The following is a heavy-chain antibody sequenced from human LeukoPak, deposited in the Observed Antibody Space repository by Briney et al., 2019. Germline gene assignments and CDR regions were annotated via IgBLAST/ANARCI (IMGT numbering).Heavy chain of an antibody. CDR2: INPSGVST. CDR3: ARDPIVILPTANLGYYYYGMDV. D-gene: IGHD2-2*01. J-gene: IGHJ6*02. Sequence: GASVKVSCKASKYTFTSHHIHWVRQAPGQGLEWMGLINPSGVSTTYAQKFQGRITITRDTSTSTVYMELSSLRSEDTAVYYCARDPIVILPTANLGYYYYGMDVWGQGTTVTVSS. V-gene: IGHV1-46*01. CDR1: KYTFTSHH.